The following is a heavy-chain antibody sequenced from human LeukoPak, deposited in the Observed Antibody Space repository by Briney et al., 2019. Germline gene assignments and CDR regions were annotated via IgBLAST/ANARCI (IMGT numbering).Heavy chain of an antibody. CDR1: GFTFSSYG. CDR3: AKDVYDSSGYYSEYFQH. J-gene: IGHJ1*01. V-gene: IGHV3-33*06. D-gene: IGHD3-22*01. CDR2: IWYDGSNK. Sequence: GGSLRLSCAASGFTFSSYGMHWVRQAPGKGLEWVAVIWYDGSNKYYADSVKGRFTISRDNSKNTLYLQMNSLRAEDTAVYYCAKDVYDSSGYYSEYFQHWGQGTLVTVSS.